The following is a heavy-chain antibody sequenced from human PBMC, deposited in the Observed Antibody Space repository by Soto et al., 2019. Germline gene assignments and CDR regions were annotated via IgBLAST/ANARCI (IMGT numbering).Heavy chain of an antibody. CDR1: GYTFTSYA. V-gene: IGHV1-3*01. CDR3: ARDRITGTYKTGYYGMDV. D-gene: IGHD1-20*01. CDR2: INAGNGNT. Sequence: ASVKVSCKASGYTFTSYAMHWVRQAPGQRLEWMGWINAGNGNTRYSQKFQGRVTITRDTSASTAYMELSSLRSEDTAVYYCARDRITGTYKTGYYGMDVWGQGTTVTVSS. J-gene: IGHJ6*02.